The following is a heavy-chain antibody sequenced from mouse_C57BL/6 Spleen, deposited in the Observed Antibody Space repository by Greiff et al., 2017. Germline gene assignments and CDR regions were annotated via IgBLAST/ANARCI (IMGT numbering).Heavy chain of an antibody. D-gene: IGHD1-1*01. CDR3: ARCLLPKKSAKDY. CDR1: GFNIKNTY. J-gene: IGHJ4*01. Sequence: VQLQQSVAELVRPGASVKLSCTASGFNIKNTYMHWVKQRPEQGLEWIGRIDPANGNTKYAPKFQGKATKTADTSSNTAYLQLSSLTSEDTAIYYCARCLLPKKSAKDYWGQGTSVTVSS. V-gene: IGHV14-3*01. CDR2: IDPANGNT.